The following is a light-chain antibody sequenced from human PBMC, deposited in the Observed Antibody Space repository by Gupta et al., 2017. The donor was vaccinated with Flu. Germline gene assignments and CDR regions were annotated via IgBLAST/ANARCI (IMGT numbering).Light chain of an antibody. Sequence: QSALTQPRSVSGSPGHSVTISCTGTSNDVGSYNYISWYQLHPGEVPSLVLYDVNNRPSGVPDCFSGSKSGNTASLTISGLEKADEAEYYCCSDAGTNTYVFGGGTKLTVL. J-gene: IGLJ2*01. V-gene: IGLV2-11*01. CDR1: SNDVGSYNY. CDR3: CSDAGTNTYV. CDR2: DVN.